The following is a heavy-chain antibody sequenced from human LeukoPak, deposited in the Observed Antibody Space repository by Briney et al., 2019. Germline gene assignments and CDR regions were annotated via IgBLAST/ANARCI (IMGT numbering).Heavy chain of an antibody. CDR3: ARGALVVGATARVYYYYMDV. V-gene: IGHV4-34*01. J-gene: IGHJ6*03. CDR1: GGSFSGYY. CDR2: INHSGST. Sequence: SETLSLTCAVYGGSFSGYYWSWIRQPPGKGLEWIGEINHSGSTNYNPSLKSRVTISVDTSKNQFSLKLSSVTAADTAVYYCARGALVVGATARVYYYYMDVWGKGTTVTVSS. D-gene: IGHD1-26*01.